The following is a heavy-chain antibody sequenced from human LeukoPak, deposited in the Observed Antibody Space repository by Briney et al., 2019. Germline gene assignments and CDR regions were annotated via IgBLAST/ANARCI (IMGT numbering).Heavy chain of an antibody. CDR2: MSPTSGGT. V-gene: IGHV1-2*06. D-gene: IGHD1-26*01. CDR3: ARVGSLYGMDV. J-gene: IGHJ6*02. CDR1: GYTFADYY. Sequence: ASVKVSCKASGYTFADYYMHWVRQAPGQGLEWMGRMSPTSGGTNYAPKFQGRVTMTRDTSISTAYMELSSLRSDDTAVYYCARVGSLYGMDVWGQGTTVTVSS.